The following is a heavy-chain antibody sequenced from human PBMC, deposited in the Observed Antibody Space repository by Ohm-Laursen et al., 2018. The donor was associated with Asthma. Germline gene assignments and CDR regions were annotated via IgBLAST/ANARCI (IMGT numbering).Heavy chain of an antibody. V-gene: IGHV3-33*06. D-gene: IGHD3-22*01. CDR2: IWYDGSNK. Sequence: SLRLSCSASGFTFSSYGMHWVRQAPGKGLEWVAVIWYDGSNKYYADSVKGRFTISRDNSKNTLYLQMNSLRAEDTAVYYCAKSPAPYYYDSSGYYFDYWGQGTLVTVSS. CDR3: AKSPAPYYYDSSGYYFDY. J-gene: IGHJ4*02. CDR1: GFTFSSYG.